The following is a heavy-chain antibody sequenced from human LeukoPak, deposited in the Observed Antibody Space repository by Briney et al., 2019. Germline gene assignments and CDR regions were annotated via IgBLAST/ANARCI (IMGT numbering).Heavy chain of an antibody. CDR3: PTDQKQYCGGDCYSA. CDR2: IKAKTDDWTT. CDR1: EFTFSGYA. D-gene: IGHD2-21*02. J-gene: IGHJ4*02. V-gene: IGHV3-15*01. Sequence: PGGSLRLSCETSEFTFSGYAMNWVRQAPGKGLEWVGRIKAKTDDWTTDYAAPVKGRFTISRDDSETTLYLQMNSLKTEDSAVYYCPTDQKQYCGGDCYSAWGQGTLVTVSS.